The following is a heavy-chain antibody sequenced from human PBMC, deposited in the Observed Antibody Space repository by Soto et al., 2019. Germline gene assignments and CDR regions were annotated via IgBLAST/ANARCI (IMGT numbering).Heavy chain of an antibody. D-gene: IGHD2-21*02. CDR3: ARAAEAYCGGDCYPPFDY. CDR1: GGTFSSYT. CDR2: IIPILGIA. V-gene: IGHV1-69*02. Sequence: QVQLVQSGAEVKKPGSSVKVSCKASGGTFSSYTISWVRQAPGQGLEWMGRIIPILGIANYAQKFQGRVTITADKSTSTAYMELSSLRSEDTAVYYCARAAEAYCGGDCYPPFDYWGQGTLVTVSS. J-gene: IGHJ4*02.